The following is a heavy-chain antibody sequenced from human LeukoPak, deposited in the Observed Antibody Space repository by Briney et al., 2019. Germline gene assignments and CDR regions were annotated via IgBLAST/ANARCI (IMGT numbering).Heavy chain of an antibody. CDR1: GYTFTSYG. J-gene: IGHJ6*02. CDR2: ISAYNGNT. Sequence: ASVKVSCKASGYTFTSYGISWVRGAPGQGLGWMGWISAYNGNTNYAQNLQGRVTMTTDTSTSTAYMELRSLRSDDTAVYYCARDVELRYFDWFNYYYGMDVWGQGTTVTVSS. V-gene: IGHV1-18*01. CDR3: ARDVELRYFDWFNYYYGMDV. D-gene: IGHD3-9*01.